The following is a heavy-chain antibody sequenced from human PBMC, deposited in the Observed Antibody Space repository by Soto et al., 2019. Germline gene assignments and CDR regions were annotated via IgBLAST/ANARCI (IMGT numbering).Heavy chain of an antibody. CDR2: IYSGGYT. D-gene: IGHD6-6*01. CDR3: ARVVAARSY. V-gene: IGHV3-66*01. J-gene: IGHJ4*02. Sequence: EAQVVESGGRLVRPGESLRLSCTPSGFSVSNNYMSWVRQAPGKGLEWVSVIYSGGYTYYADSVRDRFIISRDNSKNIVYLQMNSLRDDDTAMYYCARVVAARSYWGQGTLVTVSA. CDR1: GFSVSNNY.